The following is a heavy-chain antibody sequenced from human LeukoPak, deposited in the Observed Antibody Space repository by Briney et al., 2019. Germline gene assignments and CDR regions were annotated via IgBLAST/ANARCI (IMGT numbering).Heavy chain of an antibody. J-gene: IGHJ6*03. V-gene: IGHV1-18*01. Sequence: ASVKVSCKASGYTFTSYGISWVRQAPGQGLEWMGWISAYNGNTNYAQKLQGRVTMTTDTSTSTAYMELRSLRSDDTAVYYCARATIFGVDPVHYYYYMDVWGKGTTVTVSS. CDR1: GYTFTSYG. D-gene: IGHD3-3*01. CDR2: ISAYNGNT. CDR3: ARATIFGVDPVHYYYYMDV.